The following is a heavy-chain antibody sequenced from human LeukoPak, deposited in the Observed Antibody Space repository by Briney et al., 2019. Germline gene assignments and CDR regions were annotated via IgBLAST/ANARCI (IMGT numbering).Heavy chain of an antibody. CDR2: ISSSGSTI. J-gene: IGHJ4*02. CDR3: ARLGGYYYDSSGYYSG. Sequence: GGSLRLSCAASGFTFNNYVMSWVRQAPGKGLEWVSYISSSGSTIYYADSVKGRFTISRDNAKNSLYLQMNSLRAEDTAVYYCARLGGYYYDSSGYYSGWGQGTLVTVSS. D-gene: IGHD3-22*01. CDR1: GFTFNNYV. V-gene: IGHV3-48*03.